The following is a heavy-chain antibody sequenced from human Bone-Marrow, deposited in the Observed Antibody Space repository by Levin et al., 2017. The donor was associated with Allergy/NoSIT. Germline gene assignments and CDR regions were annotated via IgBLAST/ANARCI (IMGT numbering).Heavy chain of an antibody. J-gene: IGHJ4*02. CDR3: AKDPALRVTLDY. D-gene: IGHD5-18*01. Sequence: QAGGSLRLSCEASGFTFSHYGMHWVRQAPGKGLEWVAIISYDGSNKDYADSVKGRFTISRDNSKNTLYLQMNSLRAEDTAVYYCAKDPALRVTLDYWGQGTLVTVSS. V-gene: IGHV3-30*18. CDR1: GFTFSHYG. CDR2: ISYDGSNK.